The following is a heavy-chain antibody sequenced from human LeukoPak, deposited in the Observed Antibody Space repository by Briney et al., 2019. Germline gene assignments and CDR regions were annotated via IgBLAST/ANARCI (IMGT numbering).Heavy chain of an antibody. Sequence: PSETLSLTCTVSGGSISSYYWSWIRQPAGKGLEWIGRFYTSGSPNYNPSLKSRVTISVDKSKNQFSLKLSSVTAADTAVYFCARAPYSSGWYSDMDVWGKGTTVTVSS. J-gene: IGHJ6*03. V-gene: IGHV4-4*07. CDR2: FYTSGSP. CDR3: ARAPYSSGWYSDMDV. CDR1: GGSISSYY. D-gene: IGHD6-19*01.